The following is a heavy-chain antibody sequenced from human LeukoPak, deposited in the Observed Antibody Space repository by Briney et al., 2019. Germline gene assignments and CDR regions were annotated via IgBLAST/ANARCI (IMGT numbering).Heavy chain of an antibody. J-gene: IGHJ4*02. D-gene: IGHD3-22*01. Sequence: PSETLSLTCTVPGGSISSYYWSWIRQPPGKGLEWIGYIYYGGSTNYNPSLKSRVTISVDTSKNQFSLKLSSVTAADTAVYYCARDYYGSSGYSLGIDYWGQGTLVTVSS. CDR3: ARDYYGSSGYSLGIDY. V-gene: IGHV4-59*01. CDR2: IYYGGST. CDR1: GGSISSYY.